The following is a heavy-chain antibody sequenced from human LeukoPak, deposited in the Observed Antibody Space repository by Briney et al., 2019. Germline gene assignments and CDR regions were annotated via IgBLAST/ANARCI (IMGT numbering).Heavy chain of an antibody. CDR1: GDSVSSNSAA. D-gene: IGHD6-19*01. J-gene: IGHJ3*02. Sequence: SQTLSLTCAISGDSVSSNSAAWNWIRQSPSRGLEWLGRTYYRSKWYNDYAVPVKSRITINPDTSKNQFSLQLNSVTPEDTAVYYCARDRYSSGWSYDAFDIWGQGTMVTVSS. V-gene: IGHV6-1*01. CDR2: TYYRSKWYN. CDR3: ARDRYSSGWSYDAFDI.